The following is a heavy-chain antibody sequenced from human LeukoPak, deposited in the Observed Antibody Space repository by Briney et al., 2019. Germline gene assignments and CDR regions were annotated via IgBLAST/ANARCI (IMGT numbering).Heavy chain of an antibody. CDR2: IYYSGST. J-gene: IGHJ6*03. CDR1: GGSISSGDYY. D-gene: IGHD3-10*01. CDR3: ARESGRGDYYMDV. Sequence: SQTLSLTCTVSGGSISSGDYYWSWIRQPPGKGLEWIGYIYYSGSTYYNPSLKSRVTISVDTSKNQFSLKLSSVTAADTAVYYSARESGRGDYYMDVWGKGTTVTVSS. V-gene: IGHV4-30-4*08.